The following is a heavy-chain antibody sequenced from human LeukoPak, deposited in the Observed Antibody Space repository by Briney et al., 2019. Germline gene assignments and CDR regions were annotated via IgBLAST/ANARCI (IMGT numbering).Heavy chain of an antibody. D-gene: IGHD2-2*01. V-gene: IGHV3-23*01. CDR3: AKDPRYCSSTSCSDYYYYMDV. CDR2: ISGSGGST. CDR1: GFTFSSYA. Sequence: GGSLRLSCAASGFTFSSYAMSWVRQAPGKGLEWVPAISGSGGSTYYAVSVKARFTISRDNSKNTLYLQMNSLRAEDTAVYYCAKDPRYCSSTSCSDYYYYMDVWGKGTTVTVSS. J-gene: IGHJ6*03.